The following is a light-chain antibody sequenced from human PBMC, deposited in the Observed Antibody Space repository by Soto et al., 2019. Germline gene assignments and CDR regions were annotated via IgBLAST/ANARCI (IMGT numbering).Light chain of an antibody. J-gene: IGKJ1*01. CDR2: KAS. CDR1: QTISSW. CDR3: QHYNSYSEA. Sequence: DIQMTQSPSTLSGSVGDRVTITCPASQTISSWLAWYQQKPGKAPKLLIYKASTLKSGVPSRFSGSGSGTEFTLTISSLQPDDFAPYSCQHYNSYSEAFGQGTKVELK. V-gene: IGKV1-5*03.